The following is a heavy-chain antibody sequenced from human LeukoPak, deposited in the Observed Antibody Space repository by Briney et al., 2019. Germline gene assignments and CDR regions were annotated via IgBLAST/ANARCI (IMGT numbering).Heavy chain of an antibody. J-gene: IGHJ4*02. CDR2: INPNSGDT. V-gene: IGHV1-2*06. D-gene: IGHD2-2*01. Sequence: GASVNVSCKASGYTFTGYHMHWVRQAPGQGLEWMGRINPNSGDTNYAQKFQGRVAMTMDTSISTAFMELTRLRSDDTAVYYCARDYCSSTSCLFDYWGQGTLVTVSS. CDR3: ARDYCSSTSCLFDY. CDR1: GYTFTGYH.